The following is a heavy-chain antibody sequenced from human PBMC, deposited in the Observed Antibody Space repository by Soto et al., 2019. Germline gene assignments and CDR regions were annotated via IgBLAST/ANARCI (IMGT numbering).Heavy chain of an antibody. CDR3: ARGGGGYFDY. V-gene: IGHV3-7*03. D-gene: IGHD3-16*01. Sequence: EVQLVESGGGLVQPGGSLRLSCAASGFTFSSFWMSWVRQAPGKGLEWVANIKQDGSDKYYVDSVKGRFTIFRDNAKNSLYLQRNRLRVEDTAVYYCARGGGGYFDYWGQGTLVTVSS. J-gene: IGHJ4*02. CDR2: IKQDGSDK. CDR1: GFTFSSFW.